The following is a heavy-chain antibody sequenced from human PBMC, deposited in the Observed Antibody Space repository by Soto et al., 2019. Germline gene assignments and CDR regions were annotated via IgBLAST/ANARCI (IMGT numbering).Heavy chain of an antibody. CDR3: ARITDFFYGMDV. CDR2: IDWDDDK. J-gene: IGHJ6*02. Sequence: GPTLVNPAQTLTLTCTVSGFSLITSGMRVNWIRQPPGKSLEWLARIDWDDDKFYSTSLKTRLTISKDTSKNQVVLTMTNMDPVDRATYYCARITDFFYGMDVWGQGPTVTLFS. CDR1: GFSLITSGMR. V-gene: IGHV2-70*04.